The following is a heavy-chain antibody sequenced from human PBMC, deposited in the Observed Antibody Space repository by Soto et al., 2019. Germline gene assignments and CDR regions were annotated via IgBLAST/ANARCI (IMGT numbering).Heavy chain of an antibody. D-gene: IGHD1-26*01. J-gene: IGHJ6*02. CDR2: ISYDGSNK. Sequence: QVQLVESGGGVVQPGRSLRLSCAASGFTFSSYGMHWVRQAPGKGLEWVAVISYDGSNKYYADSVKGRFTISRDNSKNTLYLQMNSLRAEDTAVYYCAKVWDNGMDVWGQGTTVTVSS. V-gene: IGHV3-30*18. CDR3: AKVWDNGMDV. CDR1: GFTFSSYG.